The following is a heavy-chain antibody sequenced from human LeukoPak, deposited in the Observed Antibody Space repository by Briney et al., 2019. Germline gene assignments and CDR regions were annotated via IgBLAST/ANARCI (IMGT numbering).Heavy chain of an antibody. V-gene: IGHV4-39*07. CDR2: LYYSGST. D-gene: IGHD3-10*01. CDR3: ARDTTMVRNSGRETRWGYYYYGMDV. Sequence: PSETLSLTCSVSGISINSNTYYWVWIRQPPGKGLEWIGSLYYSGSTYYNPSLKSRVTISVDTSQTQFSLNLRSVTAADTAVYYCARDTTMVRNSGRETRWGYYYYGMDVWGQGTTVTVSS. CDR1: GISINSNTYY. J-gene: IGHJ6*02.